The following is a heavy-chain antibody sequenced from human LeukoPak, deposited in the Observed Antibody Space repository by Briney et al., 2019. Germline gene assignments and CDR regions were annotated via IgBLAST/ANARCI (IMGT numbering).Heavy chain of an antibody. CDR2: ISYDGSNK. V-gene: IGHV3-30*03. Sequence: GGSLRLSCAASGLTFSGYDMHWVRQAPGKGLEWVAVISYDGSNKYYADSVKGRFTISRDNAKNSLYLQMSSLRVEDTAVYYCARDRTGGYFDYWGQGTLVTVSS. CDR1: GLTFSGYD. D-gene: IGHD4-23*01. CDR3: ARDRTGGYFDY. J-gene: IGHJ4*02.